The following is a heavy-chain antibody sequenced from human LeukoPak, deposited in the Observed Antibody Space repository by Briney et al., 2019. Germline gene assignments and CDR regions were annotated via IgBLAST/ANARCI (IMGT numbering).Heavy chain of an antibody. Sequence: ASVKVSCKASGYTFNSYGISWVRQAPGQGLEWMGWISAHNGNTNYAQKFQGRVTMTTDTSTSTAYMELRSLRSDDTAVYYCARVTAGGTMVRGVPLGDNWFDPWGQGTLVTVSS. J-gene: IGHJ5*02. D-gene: IGHD3-10*01. V-gene: IGHV1-18*01. CDR1: GYTFNSYG. CDR2: ISAHNGNT. CDR3: ARVTAGGTMVRGVPLGDNWFDP.